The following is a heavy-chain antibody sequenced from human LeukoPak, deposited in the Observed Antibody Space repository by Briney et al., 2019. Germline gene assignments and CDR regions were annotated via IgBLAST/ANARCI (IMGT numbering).Heavy chain of an antibody. Sequence: ASVKVSCKSSGDTLNNHYLNWVRQAPGQGLEWMGWISAYNGNTNYAQKLQGRVTMTTDTSTSTAYMELRSLRSDDTAVYYCARGEWFGEFWGQGTLVTVSS. J-gene: IGHJ4*02. V-gene: IGHV1-18*04. CDR1: GDTLNNHY. CDR2: ISAYNGNT. D-gene: IGHD3-10*01. CDR3: ARGEWFGEF.